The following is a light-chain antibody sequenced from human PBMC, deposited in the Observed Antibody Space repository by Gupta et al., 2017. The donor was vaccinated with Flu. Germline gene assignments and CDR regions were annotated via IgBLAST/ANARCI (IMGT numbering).Light chain of an antibody. CDR1: QSISNY. CDR2: TAS. CDR3: TEAVTDLPWWT. J-gene: IGKJ5*01. Sequence: IELTQPHFSLSASIGDRVTITCRASQSISNYLNWYQQKPGKAPKLLIYTASTLQSGDVTGFRASAHPIFFTLTIISPLPENFVSKHTTEAVTDLPWWTFGQGTGLEIK. V-gene: IGKV1-39*01.